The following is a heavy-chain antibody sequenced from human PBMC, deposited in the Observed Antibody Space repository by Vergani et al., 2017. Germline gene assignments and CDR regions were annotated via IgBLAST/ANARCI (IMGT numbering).Heavy chain of an antibody. CDR3: ARARSTLFAEFDY. D-gene: IGHD5/OR15-5a*01. V-gene: IGHV4-4*07. Sequence: QVQLQESGPGLVKPSETLSLTCTVSGGSISSYYWSWIRQPAGNGLEWVGRSYTSGSTNKNPSLKSRVTMSVDTSKKQFSLNLSSVPAADTAVYYCARARSTLFAEFDYWGQGTLVTVSS. CDR1: GGSISSYY. J-gene: IGHJ4*02. CDR2: SYTSGST.